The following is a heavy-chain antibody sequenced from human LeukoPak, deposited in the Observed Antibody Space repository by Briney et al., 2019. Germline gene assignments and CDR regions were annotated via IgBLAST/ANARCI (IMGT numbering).Heavy chain of an antibody. CDR3: ARSNEYSNYVPCDY. CDR1: GYTFTGYY. V-gene: IGHV1-2*02. CDR2: INPSSGGT. D-gene: IGHD4-11*01. Sequence: ASVKVSCKASGYTFTGYYMHWVRQAPGQGLEWMGWINPSSGGTNYAQKFQGRVTMTRDTSISTAYMELSRLRSDDTAVYYCARSNEYSNYVPCDYWGQGTLVTVSS. J-gene: IGHJ4*02.